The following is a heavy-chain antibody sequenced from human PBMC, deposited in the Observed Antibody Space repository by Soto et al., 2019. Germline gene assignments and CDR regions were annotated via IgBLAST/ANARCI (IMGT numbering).Heavy chain of an antibody. CDR2: IYWDDDK. CDR3: ARRLITYYYDSSGYSLWFDP. D-gene: IGHD3-22*01. CDR1: GFSLSTSGVG. Sequence: SGPTLVNPTQTLTLTCTFSGFSLSTSGVGVGWIRQPPGKALEWLALIYWDDDKRYSPSLKSRLTITKDTSKNQVVLTMTNVDPVDTATYYCARRLITYYYDSSGYSLWFDPWGQGTLVTVSS. J-gene: IGHJ5*02. V-gene: IGHV2-5*02.